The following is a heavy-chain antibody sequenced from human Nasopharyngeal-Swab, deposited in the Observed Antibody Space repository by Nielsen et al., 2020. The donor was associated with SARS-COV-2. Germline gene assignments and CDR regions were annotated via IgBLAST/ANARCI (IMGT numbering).Heavy chain of an antibody. J-gene: IGHJ4*02. Sequence: SETLSLTCTVSGGSISSYYWSRIRQPPGKGLEWIGYIYYSGSTNYNPSLKSRVTISVDTSKNQFSLKLSSVTAADTAVYYCARSGSYYLFDYWGQGTLVTVSS. CDR3: ARSGSYYLFDY. D-gene: IGHD1-26*01. V-gene: IGHV4-59*01. CDR2: IYYSGST. CDR1: GGSISSYY.